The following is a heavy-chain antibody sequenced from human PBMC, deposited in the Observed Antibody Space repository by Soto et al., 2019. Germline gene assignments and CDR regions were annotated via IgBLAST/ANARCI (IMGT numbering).Heavy chain of an antibody. J-gene: IGHJ6*02. Sequence: QVHLVESGGGVVQPGGSLRLSCAASGFAFSSYGMHWVRQAPGKGLERVAAISHDESNKYYGDSVKGRFSISRDNSKNTLYLQLSSLRVEDTAVYSCAKEGRGSSTSCSRCYGLDVWGRGTTVTVS. CDR3: AKEGRGSSTSCSRCYGLDV. CDR2: ISHDESNK. V-gene: IGHV3-30*18. CDR1: GFAFSSYG. D-gene: IGHD2-2*01.